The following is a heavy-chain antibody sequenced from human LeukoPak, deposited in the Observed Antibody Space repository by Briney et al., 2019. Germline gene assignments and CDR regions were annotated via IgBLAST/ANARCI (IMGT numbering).Heavy chain of an antibody. V-gene: IGHV3-21*04. Sequence: GGSLRLSCAASGFTFSSYSMNWVRQAPGKGLQWVSSITRSSSYIYYADSVKGRFTISRDNAKNSLYLQMNSLRAEDTAVYYCARGVHKFYYDRSGYQPYAFDIWGQGTMVTISS. CDR3: ARGVHKFYYDRSGYQPYAFDI. CDR1: GFTFSSYS. CDR2: ITRSSSYI. D-gene: IGHD3-22*01. J-gene: IGHJ3*02.